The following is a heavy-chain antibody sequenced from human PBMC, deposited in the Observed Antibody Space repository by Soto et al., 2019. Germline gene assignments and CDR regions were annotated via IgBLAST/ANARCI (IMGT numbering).Heavy chain of an antibody. Sequence: QVQLVQSGTEMKGPGSSVKVSCETSGGTFTNSTFNWVRQAPGQGLEWMGWSIPVLNITNYAQKFQGRINIAADKSTSTAYLELSSLRSEDTAIYFCAQAPTASAPFLFWGQGTLVTVSS. J-gene: IGHJ4*02. V-gene: IGHV1-69*02. D-gene: IGHD2-21*01. CDR3: AQAPTASAPFLF. CDR2: SIPVLNIT. CDR1: GGTFTNST.